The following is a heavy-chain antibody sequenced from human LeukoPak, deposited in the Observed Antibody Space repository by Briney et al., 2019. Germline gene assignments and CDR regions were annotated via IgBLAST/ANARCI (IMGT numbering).Heavy chain of an antibody. D-gene: IGHD2-2*02. Sequence: ASVRVSCKVSGYTHTELSMHWVRQAPGKGLEWMGGFDPEDGETIYAQKFQGRVTMTEDTSTDTAYMELSGLRSEDTAVYYCATDLHQYQLLYVLGAVWGKGTTVTVSS. J-gene: IGHJ6*04. V-gene: IGHV1-24*01. CDR3: ATDLHQYQLLYVLGAV. CDR1: GYTHTELS. CDR2: FDPEDGET.